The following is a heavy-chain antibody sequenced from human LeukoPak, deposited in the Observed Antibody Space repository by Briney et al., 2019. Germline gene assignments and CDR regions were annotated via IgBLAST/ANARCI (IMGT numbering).Heavy chain of an antibody. Sequence: GRSLRLSCAASGFTFSSYAMHWVRQAPGQAPGKGLEWVAVMSYDGSHEYYADSVKGRFTISRDNPKSTLYLQMNSLRPEDTAVYYCARAFGGSYSSTVDYWGQGTLVTVSS. CDR1: GFTFSSYA. V-gene: IGHV3-30*04. CDR3: ARAFGGSYSSTVDY. CDR2: MSYDGSHE. J-gene: IGHJ4*02. D-gene: IGHD1-26*01.